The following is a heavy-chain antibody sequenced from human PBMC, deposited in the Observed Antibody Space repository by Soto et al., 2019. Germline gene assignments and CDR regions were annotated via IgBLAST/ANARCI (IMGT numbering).Heavy chain of an antibody. CDR1: GYTFTSYG. V-gene: IGHV1-18*04. Sequence: ASVKVSCKASGYTFTSYGISWVRQAPGQGLEWMGWISAYNGNTNYAQKLQGRVTMTTDTSTSTAYMELRSLRSDDTAVYYCAGPGYSSGYGNYYYYGMDVWGQGTTVTVSS. CDR3: AGPGYSSGYGNYYYYGMDV. CDR2: ISAYNGNT. D-gene: IGHD6-19*01. J-gene: IGHJ6*02.